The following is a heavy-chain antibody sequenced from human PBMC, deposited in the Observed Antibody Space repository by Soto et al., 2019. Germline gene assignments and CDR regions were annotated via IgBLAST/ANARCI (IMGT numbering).Heavy chain of an antibody. CDR3: ARGYYDFWTPAPYYYYMDV. CDR2: ISSSSTI. J-gene: IGHJ6*03. D-gene: IGHD3-3*01. Sequence: GGSLRLSCAASGFTFSSYSMNWVRQAPGNGLEWVSYISSSSTIYYADSVKGRFTISRDNAKNSLYLQMNSLRAEDTAVYYCARGYYDFWTPAPYYYYMDVWGKGTTVTVSS. V-gene: IGHV3-48*01. CDR1: GFTFSSYS.